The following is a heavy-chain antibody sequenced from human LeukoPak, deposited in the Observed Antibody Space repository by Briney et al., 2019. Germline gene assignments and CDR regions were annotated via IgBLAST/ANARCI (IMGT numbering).Heavy chain of an antibody. J-gene: IGHJ4*02. CDR2: INYSGRT. V-gene: IGHV4-39*07. Sequence: PSETLSLTCTVSGGSISNGGYYWSWIRQPPGKGPEWIGEINYSGRTNYNPSLKSRVTISVDTSRNQFSLKVSSVTAADTAVYYCARGPSERYYESSGYYYFDYWGQGTLVTVSS. D-gene: IGHD3-22*01. CDR3: ARGPSERYYESSGYYYFDY. CDR1: GGSISNGGYY.